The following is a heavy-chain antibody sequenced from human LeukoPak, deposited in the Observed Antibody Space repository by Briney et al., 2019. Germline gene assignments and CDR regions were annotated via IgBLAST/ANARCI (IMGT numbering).Heavy chain of an antibody. V-gene: IGHV3-33*01. CDR2: IWYDGSNK. CDR1: AFTFSSYG. Sequence: GRSLRLSCAVSAFTFSSYGMHWVRQAPGKGLERVAVIWYDGSNKYYADSVKGRFTISRDNSKNTLYLQMNSLRTEDTAVYYCARDQAYFDYWGQGTLVTVSS. J-gene: IGHJ4*02. CDR3: ARDQAYFDY.